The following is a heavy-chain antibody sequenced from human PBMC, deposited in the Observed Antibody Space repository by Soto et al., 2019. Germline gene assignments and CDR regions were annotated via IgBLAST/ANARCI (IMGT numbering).Heavy chain of an antibody. CDR3: TTDSYSTIIIVRFYY. Sequence: GGSLRRSCAASGFTFTNAWINWVRQAPGKGLEWVGRIKSKTDGGTTDYAEPVKGRFAISRDDSNNMVYLQMNSLKIEDTAVYYCTTDSYSTIIIVRFYYWGHGTLVTVSS. J-gene: IGHJ4*01. D-gene: IGHD3-22*01. V-gene: IGHV3-15*07. CDR1: GFTFTNAW. CDR2: IKSKTDGGTT.